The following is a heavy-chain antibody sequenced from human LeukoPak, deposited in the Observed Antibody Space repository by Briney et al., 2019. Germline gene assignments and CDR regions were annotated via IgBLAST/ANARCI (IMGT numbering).Heavy chain of an antibody. J-gene: IGHJ6*02. Sequence: PSETLSLTCAVYGGSFSGYYWSWIRQPPGKGLEWIGEINHSGSTNYNPSLKSRVTISVDTSKNQFSLKLSSVTAADTAVYYCARVNQLGSYYYYGMDVWGQGTTVTVSS. CDR2: INHSGST. V-gene: IGHV4-34*01. CDR1: GGSFSGYY. CDR3: ARVNQLGSYYYYGMDV. D-gene: IGHD2-2*01.